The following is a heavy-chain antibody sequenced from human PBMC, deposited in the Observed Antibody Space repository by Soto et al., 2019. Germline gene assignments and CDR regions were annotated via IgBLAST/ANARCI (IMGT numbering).Heavy chain of an antibody. Sequence: QVQLQESGPGLVKPSETLSLTCTVSGGSINSYYWSWIRQPPGKGLEWIGYIYYSGSTKYNPSLKSRVTIAVDTSKTRSSLNLSSVTAADTAVYYCASRYSSGFDYWGQGTLVTVSS. CDR2: IYYSGST. V-gene: IGHV4-59*08. J-gene: IGHJ4*02. D-gene: IGHD6-19*01. CDR1: GGSINSYY. CDR3: ASRYSSGFDY.